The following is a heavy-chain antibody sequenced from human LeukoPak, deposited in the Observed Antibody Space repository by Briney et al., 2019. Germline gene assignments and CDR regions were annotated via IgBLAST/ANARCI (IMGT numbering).Heavy chain of an antibody. Sequence: GGSLRLSCAASGFTFSVYWMHWVRQAPGKGLVWVSRISSEGSSTTYADSVKGRFTISRDNAKNSLYLQMNSLRAEDTAIYFCAREDDWNYEDYWGQGTLVTVSS. V-gene: IGHV3-74*01. CDR3: AREDDWNYEDY. J-gene: IGHJ4*02. CDR2: ISSEGSST. CDR1: GFTFSVYW. D-gene: IGHD1-7*01.